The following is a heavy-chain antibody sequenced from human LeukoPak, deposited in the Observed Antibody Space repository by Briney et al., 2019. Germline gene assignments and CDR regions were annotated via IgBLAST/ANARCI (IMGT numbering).Heavy chain of an antibody. CDR2: ISYDGSNK. V-gene: IGHV3-30-3*01. D-gene: IGHD1-20*01. CDR1: GFTFSSYA. CDR3: ASVLTGTTSDY. Sequence: GGPLRLSCAASGFTFSSYAMHWVRQAPGKGLEWVAVISYDGSNKYYADSVKGRFTISRDNSKNTLYLQMNSLRAEDTAVYYCASVLTGTTSDYWGQGTLVTVSS. J-gene: IGHJ4*02.